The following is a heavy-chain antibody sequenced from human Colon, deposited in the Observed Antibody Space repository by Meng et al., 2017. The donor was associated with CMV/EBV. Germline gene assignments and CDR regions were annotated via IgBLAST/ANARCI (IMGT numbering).Heavy chain of an antibody. Sequence: LQVEEPGLVLVKPSATLSLTCSVSGGSFTTNSYFWAWIRQPPGKGLEYIGSIYNSGSTYYNASLKSRVTMSVDTSKNQFSLKLSSVTAADTAKYYCARGVLNFFDYWGQGTLVTVSS. CDR3: ARGVLNFFDY. CDR1: GGSFTTNSYF. V-gene: IGHV4-39*07. CDR2: IYNSGST. J-gene: IGHJ4*02. D-gene: IGHD3-10*01.